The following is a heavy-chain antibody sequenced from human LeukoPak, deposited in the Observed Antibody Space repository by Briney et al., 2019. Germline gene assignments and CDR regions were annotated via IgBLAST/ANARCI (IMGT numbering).Heavy chain of an antibody. J-gene: IGHJ4*02. CDR2: ITSRSKYI. V-gene: IGHV3-21*01. CDR3: ARYVGPNIAVAGSDF. CDR1: GFTFSTYD. Sequence: GGSLRLSCSASGFTFSTYDMNWVRQAPGKGLEWVSSITSRSKYIYYAGSVKGRFAISRDNANNLLFLQMDSLRDEDTAVYYCARYVGPNIAVAGSDFWGQGTLVTVSS. D-gene: IGHD6-19*01.